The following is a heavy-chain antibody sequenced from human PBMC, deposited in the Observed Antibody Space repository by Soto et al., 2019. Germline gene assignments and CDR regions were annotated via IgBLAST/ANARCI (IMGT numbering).Heavy chain of an antibody. J-gene: IGHJ6*02. CDR3: ARVRTVNYYGMDV. Sequence: EVQLVESGGGLVQPGGSLRLSCAASGFTFSNYWMSWVRQAPGKGLEWVTNIKQDGSEIYYVDSVKGRFTISRDNVKNSLSLQMNRLRAEDTAVYFCARVRTVNYYGMDVWDRGTTVTVSS. CDR1: GFTFSNYW. CDR2: IKQDGSEI. V-gene: IGHV3-7*05.